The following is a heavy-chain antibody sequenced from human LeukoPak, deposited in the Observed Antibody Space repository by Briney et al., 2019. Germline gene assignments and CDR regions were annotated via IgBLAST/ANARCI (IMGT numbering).Heavy chain of an antibody. Sequence: GGSLRLSCAASGFTFSSYAMHWVRQAPGKGLEWVAVISYDGSNKYYADSVKGRFTISRDNSKNTLYLQMNSLRAEDTAVYYCAKTGSVAHYFDYWGQGTLVTVSS. V-gene: IGHV3-30-3*01. CDR1: GFTFSSYA. D-gene: IGHD6-19*01. CDR3: AKTGSVAHYFDY. CDR2: ISYDGSNK. J-gene: IGHJ4*02.